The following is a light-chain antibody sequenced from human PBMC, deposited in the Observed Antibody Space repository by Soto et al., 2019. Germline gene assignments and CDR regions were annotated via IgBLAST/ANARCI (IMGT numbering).Light chain of an antibody. CDR2: EGS. CDR1: SSDVGSYNL. V-gene: IGLV2-23*01. Sequence: QSALTQPASVSGSPGQSITISCTGTSSDVGSYNLVSWYQQHPGKAPKLMIYEGSKRPSGVSNRFSGSKSGNTASLTISGLQAEDEADYYCGTWDTSLSVFYLFGTGTKLTVL. J-gene: IGLJ1*01. CDR3: GTWDTSLSVFYL.